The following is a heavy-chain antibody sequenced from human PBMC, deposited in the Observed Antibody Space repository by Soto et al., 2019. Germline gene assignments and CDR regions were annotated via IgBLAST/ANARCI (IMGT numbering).Heavy chain of an antibody. CDR3: AKDQIDGRAAAEEKRPKVHDY. Sequence: PGGSLRLSCAASGFTFSSYAMSWVRQAPGRGLEWVSAISGSGGSTYYADSVKGRFTISRDNSKNTLYLQMNSLRAEDTAVYYCAKDQIDGRAAAEEKRPKVHDYWGQGTLVT. D-gene: IGHD6-13*01. CDR1: GFTFSSYA. J-gene: IGHJ4*02. CDR2: ISGSGGST. V-gene: IGHV3-23*01.